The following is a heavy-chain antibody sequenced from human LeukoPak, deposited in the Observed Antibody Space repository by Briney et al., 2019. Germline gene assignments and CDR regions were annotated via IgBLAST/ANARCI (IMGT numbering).Heavy chain of an antibody. CDR1: GGSISSYY. V-gene: IGHV4-4*07. Sequence: SETLSLTCTVSGGSISSYYWSWIRQPAGKGLEWIGRIYTSGSTYYNPSLKSRVTMSVDTSKNQFSLKLSSVTAADTAVYYCARVDAVAGHFDYWGQGTLVTVSS. CDR3: ARVDAVAGHFDY. CDR2: IYTSGST. D-gene: IGHD6-19*01. J-gene: IGHJ4*02.